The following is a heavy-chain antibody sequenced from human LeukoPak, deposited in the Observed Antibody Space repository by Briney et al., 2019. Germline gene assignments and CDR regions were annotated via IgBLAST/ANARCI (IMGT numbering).Heavy chain of an antibody. D-gene: IGHD5-12*01. CDR3: ASGMVATLYYYGMDV. Sequence: PGRSLRLSCAASGFTFSSYAMHWVRQAPGQGLEWVAVISYDGSNKYYADSVKGRFTISRDNSKNTLYLQMNSLRAEDTAVYYCASGMVATLYYYGMDVWGQGTTVTVSS. V-gene: IGHV3-30*04. CDR2: ISYDGSNK. J-gene: IGHJ6*02. CDR1: GFTFSSYA.